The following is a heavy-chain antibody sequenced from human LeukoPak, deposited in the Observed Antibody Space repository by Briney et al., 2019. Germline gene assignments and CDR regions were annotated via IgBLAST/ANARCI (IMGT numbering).Heavy chain of an antibody. CDR1: GGSFTDYY. CDR2: IYYSGST. CDR3: ARTYSYAYNWFDP. D-gene: IGHD3-10*01. V-gene: IGHV4-34*10. J-gene: IGHJ5*02. Sequence: SETLSLTCAVYGGSFTDYYWNWIRQPPGKGLEWIGYIYYSGSTNYNPSLKSRVTMSVDTSKNQFSLKLSSVTALDTAVYYCARTYSYAYNWFDPWGQGTLVTVSS.